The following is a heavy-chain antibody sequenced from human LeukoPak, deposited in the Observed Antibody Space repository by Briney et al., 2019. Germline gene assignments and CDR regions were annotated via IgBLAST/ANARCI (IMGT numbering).Heavy chain of an antibody. CDR1: GFTFSSYS. Sequence: GGSLRLSCAASGFTFSSYSMNWVRQAPGKGLGWVSYISSSRSTIYYADSVKGRFTISRDNAKNSLYLQMNSLRAEDTAVYYCASNPSGGGIAAGAWGQGTLVTVSS. V-gene: IGHV3-48*04. D-gene: IGHD6-13*01. J-gene: IGHJ5*02. CDR3: ASNPSGGGIAAGA. CDR2: ISSSRSTI.